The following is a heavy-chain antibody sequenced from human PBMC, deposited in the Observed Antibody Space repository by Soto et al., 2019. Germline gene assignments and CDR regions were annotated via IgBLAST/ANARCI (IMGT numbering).Heavy chain of an antibody. CDR1: GGSISSGGYY. V-gene: IGHV4-30-4*08. J-gene: IGHJ4*02. CDR2: ISNSGST. CDR3: ATESGSTYGYFDH. Sequence: SETLSLTCTVSGGSISSGGYYWSWIRQSPGKGLEWIGYISNSGSTGYNPSLKTRLSMSVDRSKNQFTLRLTSVTAADTAVYFCATESGSTYGYFDHWGQGTQVTVSS. D-gene: IGHD5-18*01.